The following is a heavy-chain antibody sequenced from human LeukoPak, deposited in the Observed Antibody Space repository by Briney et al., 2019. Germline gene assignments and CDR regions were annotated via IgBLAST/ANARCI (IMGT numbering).Heavy chain of an antibody. CDR3: ARVYYDSSGSKIDY. J-gene: IGHJ4*02. V-gene: IGHV3-72*01. Sequence: GGSLRLSCAASGFTFSDHYMDWVRQAPGKGLEWVGRTRNKANSYTTEYAASVKGRFTISRDDSKNSLYLQMNSLKTEDTAVYYRARVYYDSSGSKIDYWGQGTLVTVSS. CDR2: TRNKANSYTT. D-gene: IGHD3-22*01. CDR1: GFTFSDHY.